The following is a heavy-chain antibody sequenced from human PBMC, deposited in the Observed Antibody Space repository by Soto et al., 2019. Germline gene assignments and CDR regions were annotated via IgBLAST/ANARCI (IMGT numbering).Heavy chain of an antibody. J-gene: IGHJ5*02. CDR2: IIPIFGTA. V-gene: IGHV1-69*13. D-gene: IGHD3-3*01. CDR1: GGTFSSYA. CDR3: ASALLFLEWLFWPS. Sequence: ASVKVSCKASGGTFSSYAISWVRQAPGQGLEWMGGIIPIFGTANYAQKFQGRVTITADESTSTAYMELSSLRSEDTAVYYCASALLFLEWLFWPSWGQGTLVTVSS.